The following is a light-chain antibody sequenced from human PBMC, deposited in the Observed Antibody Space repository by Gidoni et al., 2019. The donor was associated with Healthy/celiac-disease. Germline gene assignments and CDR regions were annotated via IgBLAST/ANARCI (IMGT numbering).Light chain of an antibody. Sequence: QSVLTQPPSVSGAPGQRVTISCTGSSSNIGAGYDVHWYQQLPGTAPKLLIYGNSNRPSGVPDRLSSSKSGTSASLAITGLQAEDEADYYCQSYDSSLSGFHVVFGGGTKLTVL. V-gene: IGLV1-40*01. CDR3: QSYDSSLSGFHVV. CDR1: SSNIGAGYD. CDR2: GNS. J-gene: IGLJ2*01.